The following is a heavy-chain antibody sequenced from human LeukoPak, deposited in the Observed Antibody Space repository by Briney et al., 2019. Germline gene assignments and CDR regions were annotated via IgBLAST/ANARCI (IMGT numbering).Heavy chain of an antibody. V-gene: IGHV3-21*01. J-gene: IGHJ4*02. CDR3: ARGKYSSGWFDY. CDR2: ITTSSTYI. CDR1: GFTFSSYS. D-gene: IGHD6-19*01. Sequence: PGGSLRLSCAASGFTFSSYSMIWVRQAPGKGLEWVSSITTSSTYISYADSVKGRFTISRDNAKNSLYLQMNSLRAEDTAVYYCARGKYSSGWFDYWGQGTLVTVSS.